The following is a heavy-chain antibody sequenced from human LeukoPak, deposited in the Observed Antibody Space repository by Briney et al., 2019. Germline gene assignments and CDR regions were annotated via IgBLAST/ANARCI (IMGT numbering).Heavy chain of an antibody. CDR2: MYHSGST. CDR1: GYSISSGYY. Sequence: SETLSLTCAVSGYSISSGYYWGWVRQPPGKGLAWIGSMYHSGSTYYNPSLKSRVTISVDTSKNQFSLKLTSVTATDTAVYFCARTQSSGIVGATTQFEYWGQGTLVTVCS. J-gene: IGHJ4*02. D-gene: IGHD1-26*01. CDR3: ARTQSSGIVGATTQFEY. V-gene: IGHV4-38-2*01.